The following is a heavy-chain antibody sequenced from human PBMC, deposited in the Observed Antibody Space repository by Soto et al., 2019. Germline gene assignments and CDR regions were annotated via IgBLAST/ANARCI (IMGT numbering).Heavy chain of an antibody. V-gene: IGHV4-31*03. CDR2: IQYSGIT. D-gene: IGHD6-13*01. CDR1: GDSISSGGFY. J-gene: IGHJ4*02. Sequence: TLSLTCTVSGDSISSGGFYWSWIRQFPGKGLEWIGFIQYSGITYYNPSFKSRVTISVDTPKNQLSLKLSSVTVADTAVYYCARRGLGAVGYFDYWGPGTLVTVSS. CDR3: ARRGLGAVGYFDY.